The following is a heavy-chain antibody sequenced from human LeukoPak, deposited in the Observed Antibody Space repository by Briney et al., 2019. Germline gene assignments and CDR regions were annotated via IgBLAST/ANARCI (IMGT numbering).Heavy chain of an antibody. D-gene: IGHD3-3*01. Sequence: ASVKVSCKSSGYIFTSYVINWVRQAPGQGLEWMGWINTNTGTPTYAQGFTGRFVFSSDTSVRTAYLQIGSLQADDTAVYYCARGASSFGTLDYWGPGTLVTVSS. CDR2: INTNTGTP. J-gene: IGHJ4*02. CDR1: GYIFTSYV. V-gene: IGHV7-4-1*01. CDR3: ARGASSFGTLDY.